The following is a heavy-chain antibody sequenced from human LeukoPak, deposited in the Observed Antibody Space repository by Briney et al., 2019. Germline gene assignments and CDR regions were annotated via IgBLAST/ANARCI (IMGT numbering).Heavy chain of an antibody. CDR2: ISAYNGNT. CDR1: GYTFTSYG. J-gene: IGHJ4*02. Sequence: ASVKVSCKASGYTFTSYGISWVRQAPGQGLEWMGWISAYNGNTNYAQKLQGRVTMTTDTSTSTAYMELRSLRSDDTAVYYCARGRITYYYDSSGFTRVDYWGQGTLVTVSS. V-gene: IGHV1-18*01. CDR3: ARGRITYYYDSSGFTRVDY. D-gene: IGHD3-22*01.